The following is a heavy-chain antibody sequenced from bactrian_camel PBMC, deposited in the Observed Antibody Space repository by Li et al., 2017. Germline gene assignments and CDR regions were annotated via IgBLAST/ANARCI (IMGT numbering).Heavy chain of an antibody. CDR3: AAGDRSYSDSCRYSA. CDR2: IDSDGST. D-gene: IGHD2*01. V-gene: IGHV3S53*01. CDR1: AYTYSYTYSC. Sequence: HVQLVESGGGSVQAGGSLRLSCAVSAYTYSYTYSCMGWFRRAPGKEREGVAAIDSDGSTSYSDSVKGRFTISKDGARNTLYLQMESLKVDDTAVYTCAAGDRSYSDSCRYSAWGQGTQVTVS. J-gene: IGHJ4*01.